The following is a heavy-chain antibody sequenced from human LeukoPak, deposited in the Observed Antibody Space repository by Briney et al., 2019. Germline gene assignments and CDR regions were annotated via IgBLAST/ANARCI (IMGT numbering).Heavy chain of an antibody. V-gene: IGHV1-46*01. CDR1: GYTFTSYY. D-gene: IGHD3-22*01. CDR2: INPSGGST. J-gene: IGHJ4*02. Sequence: ASVKVSCKASGYTFTSYYMHWVRQAPGQGLEWMGIINPSGGSTSYAQKFQGRVTITADESTSTAYMELSSLRSKDTAVYYCARVSHYYDSSGYYSDYWGQGTLVTVSS. CDR3: ARVSHYYDSSGYYSDY.